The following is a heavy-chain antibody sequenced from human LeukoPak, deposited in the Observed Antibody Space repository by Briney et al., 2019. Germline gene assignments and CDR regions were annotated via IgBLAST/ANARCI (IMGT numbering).Heavy chain of an antibody. V-gene: IGHV1-46*01. CDR3: ARRDYDFWSGYYWSDP. D-gene: IGHD3-3*01. J-gene: IGHJ5*02. CDR2: INPSGGST. CDR1: GYTLTSYY. Sequence: ASVKVSWKASGYTLTSYYMQWVRQAPGQGLEWMGIINPSGGSTSYAQKFQGRATMTRDMSTSTVYMELSSLRSEDTAVYYCARRDYDFWSGYYWSDPWGQGTLVTVSS.